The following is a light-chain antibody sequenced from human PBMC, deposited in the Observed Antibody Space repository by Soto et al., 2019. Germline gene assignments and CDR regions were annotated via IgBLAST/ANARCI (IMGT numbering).Light chain of an antibody. J-gene: IGKJ1*01. CDR2: DAS. V-gene: IGKV1-5*01. CDR3: QQYNSYSWT. Sequence: DIQMTQYPSTLSASVGDRVTITCRASQSISSWLAWYQQKPGKAPKLLIYDASSLESGVPSRFSSSGAGIEFTLTISSLQPDDFSTDYCQQYNSYSWTFGQGTKVDIK. CDR1: QSISSW.